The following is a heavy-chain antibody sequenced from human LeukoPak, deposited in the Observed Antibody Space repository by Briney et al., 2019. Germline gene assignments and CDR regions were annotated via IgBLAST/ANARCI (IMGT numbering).Heavy chain of an antibody. CDR1: GFTVSSNY. V-gene: IGHV3-66*02. CDR3: ARESPLRGATDY. CDR2: IYRGGNT. D-gene: IGHD3-10*01. J-gene: IGHJ4*02. Sequence: PGGSLRLSCAASGFTVSSNYMSWVRQAPGKGLEWVSGIYRGGNTYYADSVKGRFTISRDNSKNTLYLQMNSLRAEDTAVYYCARESPLRGATDYWGQGTLVTVSS.